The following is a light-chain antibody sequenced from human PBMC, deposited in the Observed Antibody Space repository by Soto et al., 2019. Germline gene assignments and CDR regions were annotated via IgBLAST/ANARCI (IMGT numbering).Light chain of an antibody. CDR3: HQVYTYPRT. J-gene: IGKJ1*01. V-gene: IGKV1-9*01. CDR1: QGVRSY. Sequence: IQLTQSPSSLSASVGDRVTITCRASQGVRSYLAWFQQRPGKAPKLLIFGASTLQNGVPARFSGGGFGTEFTLTITSLQPEDFATYYCHQVYTYPRTFGQGTTVEIK. CDR2: GAS.